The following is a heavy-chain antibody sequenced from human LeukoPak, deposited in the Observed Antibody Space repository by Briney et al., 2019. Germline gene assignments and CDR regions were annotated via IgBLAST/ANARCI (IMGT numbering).Heavy chain of an antibody. Sequence: PGGSLRLSCAASGFTFSTYAMTWVRQAPGKGLEWVSTISDSGGSTYYADSVKGRFTISRGNSKNTLYVQMNSLRADDTALYYCAKGGRSSGWREWGQGTLVTVSS. CDR2: ISDSGGST. CDR3: AKGGRSSGWRE. CDR1: GFTFSTYA. V-gene: IGHV3-23*01. J-gene: IGHJ4*02. D-gene: IGHD6-19*01.